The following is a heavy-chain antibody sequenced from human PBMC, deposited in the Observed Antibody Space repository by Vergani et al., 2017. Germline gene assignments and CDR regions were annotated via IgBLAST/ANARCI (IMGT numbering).Heavy chain of an antibody. CDR3: TKGSPGYKGYLFDY. V-gene: IGHV3-23*01. J-gene: IGHJ4*02. CDR2: VSGSSATP. Sequence: EVQLLESGGGLVRPGGSLSLSCEASVSSFPGYALSWVRQAPGKGLEYVSSVSGSSATPYYADSVKGQFIISRDNSKKMLLMQMNSLRADDAAVYYCTKGSPGYKGYLFDYWGQGTLVIVSS. CDR1: VSSFPGYA. D-gene: IGHD5-12*01.